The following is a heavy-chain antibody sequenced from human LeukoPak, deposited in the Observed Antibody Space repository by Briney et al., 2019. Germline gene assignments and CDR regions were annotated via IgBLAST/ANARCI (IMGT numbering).Heavy chain of an antibody. Sequence: ASVKVSCKASGYTFTGYYMHWVRQAPGQGLEWMGWINPNSGGTNYAQKFQGRVTMTRDTSISTAYMELSRLRSEDTAVYYCARVHSSSWYVDYWGQGTLVTVSS. V-gene: IGHV1-2*02. CDR1: GYTFTGYY. D-gene: IGHD6-13*01. J-gene: IGHJ4*02. CDR2: INPNSGGT. CDR3: ARVHSSSWYVDY.